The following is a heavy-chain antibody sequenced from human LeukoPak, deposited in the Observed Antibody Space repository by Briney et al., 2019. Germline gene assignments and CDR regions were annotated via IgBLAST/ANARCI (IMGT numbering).Heavy chain of an antibody. V-gene: IGHV3-11*04. CDR2: ISSSGSTI. J-gene: IGHJ6*04. Sequence: PGGSLRLSCAASGFTFSDYYMSWIRQAPGKGLEWVSYISSSGSTIYYADSVKGRFTISRDNAKNSLYLQMNSLRAEDAAVYYCARDGMYCSSTSCYWGDKYYYYGMDVWGKGTTVTVSS. CDR1: GFTFSDYY. CDR3: ARDGMYCSSTSCYWGDKYYYYGMDV. D-gene: IGHD2-2*01.